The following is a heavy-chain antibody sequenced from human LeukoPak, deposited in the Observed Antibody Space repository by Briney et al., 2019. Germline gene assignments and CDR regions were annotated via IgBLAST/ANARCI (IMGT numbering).Heavy chain of an antibody. D-gene: IGHD3-22*01. CDR1: GFTFSRYG. J-gene: IGHJ3*02. Sequence: PGGSLRLSCVGSGFTFSRYGMHWVRQAPGKGLEWVAVISYDGSNKYYADSVKGRFTISRDNSKNTLYLQMNSLRAEDTAVYYCAREGYDSSGYHDAFDIWGQGTMVTVSS. V-gene: IGHV3-33*05. CDR2: ISYDGSNK. CDR3: AREGYDSSGYHDAFDI.